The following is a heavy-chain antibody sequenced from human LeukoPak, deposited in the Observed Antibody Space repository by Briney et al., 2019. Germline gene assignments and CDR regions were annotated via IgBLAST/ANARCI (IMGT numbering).Heavy chain of an antibody. CDR1: GFTFSSYW. CDR2: IKQDEGEK. V-gene: IGHV3-7*01. J-gene: IGHJ4*02. CDR3: ARAMGYGDYQYFDY. D-gene: IGHD4-17*01. Sequence: GGSLRLSCEASGFTFSSYWMSWVRQAPGKGLEWVANIKQDEGEKYYVDSVKGRFTISRDNAKNSLYLQMNSLRAEDTAVYYCARAMGYGDYQYFDYWGQGTLVTVSS.